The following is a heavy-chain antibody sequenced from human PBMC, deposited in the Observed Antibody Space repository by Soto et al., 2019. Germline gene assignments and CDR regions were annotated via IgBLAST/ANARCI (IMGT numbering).Heavy chain of an antibody. CDR2: IYSGGST. D-gene: IGHD3-22*01. J-gene: IGHJ3*02. Sequence: EVQLVESGGGLIQPGGSLRLSCAASGFTVSSNYMSWVRQAPGKGLEWVSVIYSGGSTYYADSVKGRFTISRDNSKNTLYLQMNSLRAEDTAVYYCARVTYYYDSSGSPAGDDAFDIWGQGTMVTVSS. CDR1: GFTVSSNY. CDR3: ARVTYYYDSSGSPAGDDAFDI. V-gene: IGHV3-53*01.